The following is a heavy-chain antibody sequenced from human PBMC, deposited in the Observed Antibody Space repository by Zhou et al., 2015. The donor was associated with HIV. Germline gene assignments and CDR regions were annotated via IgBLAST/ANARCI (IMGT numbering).Heavy chain of an antibody. J-gene: IGHJ6*02. CDR1: GGTFNSYA. Sequence: QVQLVQSGAELKKPGSSVKVSCEASGGTFNSYALTWVRQATGQGLEWMGGIIPIFGTTKYAQRFQGRVTISADESTSTAYMELSNLRSEDTAVYYCARERYYGSGVDYGMDVWGQGTTVTVSS. CDR3: ARERYYGSGVDYGMDV. V-gene: IGHV1-69*01. CDR2: IIPIFGTT. D-gene: IGHD3-10*01.